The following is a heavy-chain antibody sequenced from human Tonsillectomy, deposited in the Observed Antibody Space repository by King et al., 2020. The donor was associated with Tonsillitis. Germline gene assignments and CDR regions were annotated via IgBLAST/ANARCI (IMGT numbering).Heavy chain of an antibody. V-gene: IGHV3-30*18. J-gene: IGHJ4*02. D-gene: IGHD2-2*01. Sequence: VQLVESGGGVVQPGRSLRLSCAASGFTFSSYGMHWVRQAPGKGLEWVAVISYDGSNQDYADSVKGRFTISRGNSKNTLDLQMKSLRAEDTAGYYCAKEDLGYCSSTSCYYFDYWGQGTLVTVSS. CDR1: GFTFSSYG. CDR2: ISYDGSNQ. CDR3: AKEDLGYCSSTSCYYFDY.